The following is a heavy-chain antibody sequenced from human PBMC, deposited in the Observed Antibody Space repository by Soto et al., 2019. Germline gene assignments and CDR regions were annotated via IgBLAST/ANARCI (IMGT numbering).Heavy chain of an antibody. CDR2: IYPGDSDT. Sequence: ESLKISCKGSGYSFTSYWIGWVRQMPGKGLEWMGIIYPGDSDTRYSPSFQGQVTISADKSISTAYLQWSSLKASDTAMYYCAIPPLRFLEWSTPYFDYWGQGTLVTVSS. CDR1: GYSFTSYW. J-gene: IGHJ4*02. D-gene: IGHD3-3*01. CDR3: AIPPLRFLEWSTPYFDY. V-gene: IGHV5-51*01.